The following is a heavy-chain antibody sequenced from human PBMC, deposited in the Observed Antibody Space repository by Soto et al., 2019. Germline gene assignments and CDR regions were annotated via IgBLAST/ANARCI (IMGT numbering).Heavy chain of an antibody. Sequence: GGSLRLSCAASGFTFSSYGMHWVRQAPGKGLEWVAVISYDGSNKYYADSVKGRFTISRDNSKNTLYLQMNSLRAEDTAVYYCAKDPTYYDFWSGTPNWFDPWGQGTLVTVSS. V-gene: IGHV3-30*18. CDR2: ISYDGSNK. D-gene: IGHD3-3*01. J-gene: IGHJ5*02. CDR3: AKDPTYYDFWSGTPNWFDP. CDR1: GFTFSSYG.